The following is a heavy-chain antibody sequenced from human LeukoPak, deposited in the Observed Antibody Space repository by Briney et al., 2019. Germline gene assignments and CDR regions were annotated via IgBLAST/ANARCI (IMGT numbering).Heavy chain of an antibody. CDR3: ARRAGDYSHPYDY. Sequence: SETLSLTCAVYGGSFSGYYWSWIRQPPGKGLEWIGEINHSGSTNYNPSLKSRVTILVDTSKNQFSLKLSSVTAADTAVYYCARRAGDYSHPYDYWGQGTLVTVSS. V-gene: IGHV4-34*01. D-gene: IGHD3-22*01. J-gene: IGHJ4*02. CDR1: GGSFSGYY. CDR2: INHSGST.